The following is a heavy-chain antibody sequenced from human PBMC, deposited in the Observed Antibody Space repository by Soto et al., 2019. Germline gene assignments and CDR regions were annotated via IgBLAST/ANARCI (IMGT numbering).Heavy chain of an antibody. CDR2: ISAYNGNT. V-gene: IGHV1-18*01. Sequence: ASVKVSCKDSGYTITSNGISWVQQAPGQGLEWMGWISAYNGNTNYAQKLQGRVTMTTDTSTSTAYMELRSLRSDDTAVYYCARDVPRITIFGVVIGDVAFDIWGQGTMVTVSS. CDR3: ARDVPRITIFGVVIGDVAFDI. CDR1: GYTITSNG. D-gene: IGHD3-3*01. J-gene: IGHJ3*02.